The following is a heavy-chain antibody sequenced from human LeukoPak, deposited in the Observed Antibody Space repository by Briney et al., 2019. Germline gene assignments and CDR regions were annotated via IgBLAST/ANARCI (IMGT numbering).Heavy chain of an antibody. CDR1: GFTFSSYG. Sequence: GGSLRLSCAASGFTFSSYGMHWVRQAPGKGLEWVAVIWYDGSNKYYADSVKGRFTISRDNSKNTLYLQMNSLRAEDTAVYYCARDTPYSSGWYWYDYWGQGTLVTVSS. V-gene: IGHV3-33*01. CDR3: ARDTPYSSGWYWYDY. D-gene: IGHD6-19*01. J-gene: IGHJ4*02. CDR2: IWYDGSNK.